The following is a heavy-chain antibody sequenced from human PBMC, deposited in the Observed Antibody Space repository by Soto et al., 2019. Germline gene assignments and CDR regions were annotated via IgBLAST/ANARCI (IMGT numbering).Heavy chain of an antibody. V-gene: IGHV3-23*01. Sequence: GSLRLSCAASGFTFSSYAMSWVRQAPGKGLEWVSAISGSGGSTYYADSVKGRFTISRDNSKNTLYLQMNSLRAEDTAVYYCAKGRRLAEAGTNWFEPWGQGTLVTVSS. CDR2: ISGSGGST. CDR3: AKGRRLAEAGTNWFEP. CDR1: GFTFSSYA. J-gene: IGHJ5*02. D-gene: IGHD6-13*01.